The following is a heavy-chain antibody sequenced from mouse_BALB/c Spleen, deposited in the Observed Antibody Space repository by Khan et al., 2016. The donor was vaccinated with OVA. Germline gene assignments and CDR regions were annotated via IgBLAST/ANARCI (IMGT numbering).Heavy chain of an antibody. V-gene: IGHV5-17*02. CDR3: ARDSNFDY. CDR1: GFTFSRFG. CDR2: ISSGSSTI. J-gene: IGHJ2*01. Sequence: EVELVESGGGLVQPGGSRKLSCAASGFTFSRFGMHWVRQAPEKGLEWVAYISSGSSTIYYADTVKGRFTISRDNPKNTLFLQMTSLRSEDTAMYYCARDSNFDYSGQGTTLTVSS.